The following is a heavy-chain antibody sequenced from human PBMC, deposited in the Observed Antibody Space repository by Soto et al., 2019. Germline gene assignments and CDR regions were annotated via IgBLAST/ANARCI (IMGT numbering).Heavy chain of an antibody. CDR2: IIPIFGTA. CDR1: GGTFSSYA. D-gene: IGHD6-13*01. V-gene: IGHV1-69*01. Sequence: QVQLVQSGAEVKKPGSSVKVSCKASGGTFSSYAIRWVRQAPGQGLEWMGGIIPIFGTANYAQKFQGRVTITADESTSTAYMELSSLRSEDTAVYYCARDPSLYSSRFDGYYYGMDVWGQGTTVTVSS. CDR3: ARDPSLYSSRFDGYYYGMDV. J-gene: IGHJ6*02.